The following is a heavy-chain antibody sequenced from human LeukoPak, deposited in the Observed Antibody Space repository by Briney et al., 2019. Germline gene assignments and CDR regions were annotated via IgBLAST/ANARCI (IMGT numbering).Heavy chain of an antibody. CDR1: GYTFTGYY. D-gene: IGHD3-3*01. Sequence: GASVKVSCKASGYTFTGYYMHWVRQAPGQGLEWMGWINPNSGGTNYAQKFQGRVTMTRDTSISTAYMELSRLRSDDTAVYCCARDAYYDFWSGDRDYYYMDVWGKGTTVTVSS. CDR2: INPNSGGT. J-gene: IGHJ6*03. V-gene: IGHV1-2*02. CDR3: ARDAYYDFWSGDRDYYYMDV.